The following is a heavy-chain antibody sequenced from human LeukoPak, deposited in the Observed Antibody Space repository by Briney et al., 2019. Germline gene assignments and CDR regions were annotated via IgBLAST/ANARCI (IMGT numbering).Heavy chain of an antibody. CDR2: INHSGST. D-gene: IGHD6-13*01. CDR1: GGSFSGYY. CDR3: ARHRSWSPFDY. J-gene: IGHJ4*02. V-gene: IGHV4-34*01. Sequence: PSETLSLTCAVYGGSFSGYYWSWIRQPPGKGLEWIGEINHSGSTNYNPSLKSRVTISVDTSKNQFSLKPSSVTAADTAVYYCARHRSWSPFDYWGQGTLVTVSS.